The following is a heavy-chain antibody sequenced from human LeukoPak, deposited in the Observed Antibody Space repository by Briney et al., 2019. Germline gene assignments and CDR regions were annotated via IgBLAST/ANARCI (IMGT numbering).Heavy chain of an antibody. Sequence: ASETLSLTCTVSGGSISSSDYYWGWIRQPPGKGLEGIGIVYYGGSTHYNPSHKGRVTLSVDTSKNQFSLKLTSVTAADTAVYYCARRISTYDSSGYSTGDAFDFWGQGILVTVSS. J-gene: IGHJ4*02. V-gene: IGHV4-39*01. CDR1: GGSISSSDYY. CDR3: ARRISTYDSSGYSTGDAFDF. D-gene: IGHD3-22*01. CDR2: VYYGGST.